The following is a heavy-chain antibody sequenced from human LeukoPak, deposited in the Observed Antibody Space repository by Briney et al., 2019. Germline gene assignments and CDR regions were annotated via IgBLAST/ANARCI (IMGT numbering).Heavy chain of an antibody. J-gene: IGHJ3*02. V-gene: IGHV3-21*01. CDR2: ISSSSSYI. D-gene: IGHD1-14*01. Sequence: GGSLILAFAASLFTFCSHRINSVRQARGKGVELVSSISSSSSYISYADSVKGRFTISRDNAKNSLYLQMNSLRAEDTAVYYCARVGSVSDAFDIWGQGTMVTVSS. CDR3: ARVGSVSDAFDI. CDR1: LFTFCSHR.